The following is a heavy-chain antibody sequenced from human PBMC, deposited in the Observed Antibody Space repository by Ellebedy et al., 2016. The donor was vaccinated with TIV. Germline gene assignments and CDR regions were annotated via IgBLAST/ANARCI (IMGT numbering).Heavy chain of an antibody. Sequence: GGSLRLXXATSGFNFRDYYMGWVRQAPGKGLEWVSGISASGGSTYYAGSVKGRFTISRDNSNNTLYLQMDSLRAEDTAVYFCAKDGSDNSYSNYFDFWGQGTLVTVSS. CDR3: AKDGSDNSYSNYFDF. CDR1: GFNFRDYY. CDR2: ISASGGST. D-gene: IGHD1-1*01. V-gene: IGHV3-23*01. J-gene: IGHJ4*02.